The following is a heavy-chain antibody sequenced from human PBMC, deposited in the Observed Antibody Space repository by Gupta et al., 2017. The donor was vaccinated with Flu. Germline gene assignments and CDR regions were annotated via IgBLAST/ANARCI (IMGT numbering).Heavy chain of an antibody. V-gene: IGHV1-8*01. CDR3: ARGRGSSGSDWFDP. CDR2: MNPNSGNT. CDR1: GYTFTRYD. D-gene: IGHD6-19*01. J-gene: IGHJ5*02. Sequence: QSGAEVKKPGASVKVSCKASGYTFTRYDINWVRQATGQGLEWMGWMNPNSGNTGYAQKFQGRVTMTRNTSISTAYMELSSLRSDDTAVYYCARGRGSSGSDWFDPWGQGTLVTVSS.